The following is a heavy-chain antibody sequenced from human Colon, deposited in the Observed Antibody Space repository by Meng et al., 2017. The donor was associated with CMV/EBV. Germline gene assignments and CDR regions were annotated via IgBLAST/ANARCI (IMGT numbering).Heavy chain of an antibody. D-gene: IGHD3-3*01. CDR2: ISSSRINI. J-gene: IGHJ4*01. Sequence: GESLKISCAASGFTFGSFTLNWVRQAPGRGLEWVASISSSRINIFYADSVKGRFTISRDNSRNMIDLQMSNLTAEDTALYYCARGTQYSDFWSGFPYWGHGTLVTVSS. V-gene: IGHV3-21*04. CDR1: GFTFGSFT. CDR3: ARGTQYSDFWSGFPY.